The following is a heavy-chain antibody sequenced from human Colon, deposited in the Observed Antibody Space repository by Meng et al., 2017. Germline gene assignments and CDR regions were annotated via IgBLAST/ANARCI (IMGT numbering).Heavy chain of an antibody. CDR1: GGSITTNSY. D-gene: IGHD4-23*01. Sequence: QVSRRGAGPGLVKPSGTLSLTCAVSGGSITTNSYWSWVRQSPEKGLEWIGQIDHRGDPYYNPSLKSRVTMSVDRSKSQVSLQLTSVTAADAAVYYCARHGGYYQDYWGQGTLVTVSS. J-gene: IGHJ4*02. CDR3: ARHGGYYQDY. CDR2: IDHRGDP. V-gene: IGHV4-4*02.